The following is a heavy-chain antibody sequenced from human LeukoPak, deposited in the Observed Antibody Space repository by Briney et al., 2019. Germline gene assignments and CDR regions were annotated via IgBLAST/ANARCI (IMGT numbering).Heavy chain of an antibody. CDR2: IYYSGST. Sequence: SETLSLTCTVSGGSISSYYWSWIRQPPGKGLEWIGYIYYSGSTNYNPSLKSRVTISVDTSKNQFSLKLSSVTAADTAVYHCARDPALWFGEHDAFDIWGQGTMVTVSS. J-gene: IGHJ3*02. V-gene: IGHV4-59*01. D-gene: IGHD3-10*01. CDR3: ARDPALWFGEHDAFDI. CDR1: GGSISSYY.